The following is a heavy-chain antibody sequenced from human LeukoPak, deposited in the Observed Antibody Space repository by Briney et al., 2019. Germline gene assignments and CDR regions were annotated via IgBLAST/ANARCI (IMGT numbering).Heavy chain of an antibody. D-gene: IGHD3-22*01. CDR3: AKKGYDSSGYEYDY. V-gene: IGHV3-23*01. CDR2: ISGSGGST. Sequence: GGSLRLSCAASGFTFSSYAMSWVRQAPGKGLEWVSAISGSGGSTYYADSVKGRFTISRDNSKNTLYLQMNSLRVEDTAVYYCAKKGYDSSGYEYDYWGQGTLVTVSS. J-gene: IGHJ4*02. CDR1: GFTFSSYA.